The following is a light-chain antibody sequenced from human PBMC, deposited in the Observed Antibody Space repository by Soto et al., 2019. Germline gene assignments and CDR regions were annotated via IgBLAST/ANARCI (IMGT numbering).Light chain of an antibody. CDR2: AAS. J-gene: IGKJ4*01. CDR1: QYISTW. V-gene: IGKV1D-12*01. Sequence: DIQMTQSPSSVSASVGDRIIITCRASQYISTWLAWYQRKPGEAPKLLIFAASRLHGGVPSRFSGSGSGTDFTLTINNLQPEDFAIYYCQQADSFPLTFGGGTKVEVK. CDR3: QQADSFPLT.